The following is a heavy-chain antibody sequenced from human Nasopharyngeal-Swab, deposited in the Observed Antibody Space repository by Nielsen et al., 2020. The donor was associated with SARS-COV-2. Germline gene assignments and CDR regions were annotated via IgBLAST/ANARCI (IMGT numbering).Heavy chain of an antibody. CDR1: GYTFTGYY. J-gene: IGHJ4*02. CDR3: ATDYALGGATTVDY. Sequence: ASVKVSCKASGYTFTGYYMHWVRQAPGKGLEWMGGFDPEDGETIYAQKFQGRVTMTEDTSTDTAYMELSSLRSEDTAVYYCATDYALGGATTVDYWGQGTLVTVSS. CDR2: FDPEDGET. V-gene: IGHV1-24*01. D-gene: IGHD3-16*01.